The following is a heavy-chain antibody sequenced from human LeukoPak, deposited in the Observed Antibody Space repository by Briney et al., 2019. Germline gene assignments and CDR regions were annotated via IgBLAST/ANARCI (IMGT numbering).Heavy chain of an antibody. CDR3: ARGGASSLPFNV. Sequence: SETPSLTCTVSGDFISSHFWSWIRQPPGKGLDWIAYVSYSAYTNYNPSLISRVAVSIDTSNNHFSLKLSSVTAADTAVYYCARGGASSLPFNVWGQGTLVTVSS. D-gene: IGHD3-16*01. CDR2: VSYSAYT. V-gene: IGHV4-59*11. J-gene: IGHJ3*01. CDR1: GDFISSHF.